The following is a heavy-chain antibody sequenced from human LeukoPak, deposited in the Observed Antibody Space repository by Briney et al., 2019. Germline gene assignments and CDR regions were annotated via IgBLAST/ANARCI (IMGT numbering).Heavy chain of an antibody. D-gene: IGHD3-22*01. Sequence: TLSLTCTVSGGSISSGGYYWSCIRQHPGKGLEWIGYIYYSGSTYYNPPLKSRVTISVDTSKNQFSLKLSSVTAADTAVYYCAREVSPTYYYDSSGWDIWGQGTMVTVSS. CDR2: IYYSGST. J-gene: IGHJ3*02. V-gene: IGHV4-31*03. CDR1: GGSISSGGYY. CDR3: AREVSPTYYYDSSGWDI.